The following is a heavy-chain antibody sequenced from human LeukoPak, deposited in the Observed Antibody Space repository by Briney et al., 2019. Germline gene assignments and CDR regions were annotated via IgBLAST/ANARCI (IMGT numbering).Heavy chain of an antibody. D-gene: IGHD4-23*01. V-gene: IGHV1-69*04. CDR3: ARDSEDGNSEGYYYGMDV. CDR1: GYTLIELS. Sequence: ASVKVSCKVSGYTLIELSMHWVRQAPGQGLEWMGRIIPILGIANYAQKFQGRVTITADKSTSTAYMELSSLRSEDTAVYYCARDSEDGNSEGYYYGMDVWGQGTTVTVSS. CDR2: IIPILGIA. J-gene: IGHJ6*02.